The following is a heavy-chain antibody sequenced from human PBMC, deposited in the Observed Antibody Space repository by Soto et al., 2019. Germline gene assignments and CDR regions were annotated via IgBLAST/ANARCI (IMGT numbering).Heavy chain of an antibody. D-gene: IGHD6-6*01. J-gene: IGHJ6*02. CDR1: GGPITSYH. Sequence: SETLSLTCVVSGGPITSYHWSWIRQPPGKGLEWIGYIYYSGSTNYNPSLKSRVTISVDTSKNQFSLKLSSVTAADTAVYYCARVEYSSSSDEYYYYGMDVWGQGTTVTVSS. CDR2: IYYSGST. V-gene: IGHV4-59*01. CDR3: ARVEYSSSSDEYYYYGMDV.